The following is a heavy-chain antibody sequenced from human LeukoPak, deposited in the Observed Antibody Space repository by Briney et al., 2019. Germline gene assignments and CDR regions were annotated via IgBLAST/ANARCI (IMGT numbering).Heavy chain of an antibody. J-gene: IGHJ3*02. D-gene: IGHD2-2*02. Sequence: PGGSLRLSCAASGSTFSSYAMHWVRQAPGKGLEWVAVISYDGSNKYYADSVKGRFTISRDNSKNTLYLQMNSLRAEDTAVYYCAREIPSAGDAFDIWGQGTMVTVSS. CDR3: AREIPSAGDAFDI. CDR1: GSTFSSYA. V-gene: IGHV3-30-3*01. CDR2: ISYDGSNK.